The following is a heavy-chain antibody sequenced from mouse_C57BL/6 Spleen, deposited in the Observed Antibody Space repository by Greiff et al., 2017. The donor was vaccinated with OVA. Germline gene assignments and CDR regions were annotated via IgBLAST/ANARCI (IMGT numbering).Heavy chain of an antibody. CDR1: GFTFSSYA. Sequence: EVQGVESGGGLVKPGGSLKLSCAASGFTFSSYAMSWVRQTPEKRLEWVATISDGGSYTYSPDNVKGRFTISSDNSKNTLYLQMSHLKSENTAMYYCARGSSSYYFDYWGQGTTLTVSS. CDR3: ARGSSSYYFDY. CDR2: ISDGGSYT. D-gene: IGHD1-1*01. V-gene: IGHV5-4*01. J-gene: IGHJ2*01.